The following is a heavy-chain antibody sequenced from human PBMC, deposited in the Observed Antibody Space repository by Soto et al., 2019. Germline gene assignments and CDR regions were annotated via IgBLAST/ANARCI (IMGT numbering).Heavy chain of an antibody. V-gene: IGHV4-61*08. D-gene: IGHD5-12*01. J-gene: IGHJ3*01. CDR3: ARHDYADRTFDL. Sequence: QVLLQEPGPGQVRPSETLSLTCIVPGGSVGGGAYYWSWFRQPPGSALEWFGYIKYGGDTNYNSSLKRRVTISVDRARKRFSLKLTSVTAADTAFYYCARHDYADRTFDLWGEGAKVTVSS. CDR2: IKYGGDT. CDR1: GGSVGGGAYY.